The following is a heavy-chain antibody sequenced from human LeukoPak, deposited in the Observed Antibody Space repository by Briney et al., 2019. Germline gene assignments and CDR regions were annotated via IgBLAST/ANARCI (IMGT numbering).Heavy chain of an antibody. D-gene: IGHD2-2*01. J-gene: IGHJ4*02. CDR2: ISYDGSNK. CDR3: ARDRSSNEYYFDY. Sequence: GGSLRLSCAASGFTFSSYAMHWVRQAPGKGLEWVAVISYDGSNKYYADSVKGRFTISRGNSKNTLYLQMNSLRAEDTAVYYCARDRSSNEYYFDYWGQGTLVTVSS. CDR1: GFTFSSYA. V-gene: IGHV3-30-3*01.